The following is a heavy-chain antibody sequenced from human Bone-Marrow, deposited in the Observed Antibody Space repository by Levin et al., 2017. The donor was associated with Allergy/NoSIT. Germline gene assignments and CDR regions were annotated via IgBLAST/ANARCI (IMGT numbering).Heavy chain of an antibody. CDR2: IYYSGST. CDR1: GVSISSSSFY. D-gene: IGHD6-13*01. V-gene: IGHV4-39*01. Sequence: SCTVSGVSISSSSFYWDLIRQPPGKGLEWIGSIYYSGSTYYNPSLKSRVTISADTSKNQFSLKLSSLTAADTAVYYCARHPPGIAASGGYFDYWGQGTLVTVSS. J-gene: IGHJ4*02. CDR3: ARHPPGIAASGGYFDY.